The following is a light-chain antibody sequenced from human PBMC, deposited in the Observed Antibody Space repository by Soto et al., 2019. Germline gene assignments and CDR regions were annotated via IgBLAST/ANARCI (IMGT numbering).Light chain of an antibody. CDR3: QSYDTSLGALYV. CDR2: GNN. J-gene: IGLJ1*01. Sequence: QSVLTQPPSVSGAPGQRVTMSCTGSSSNIGAGYGVHWYQQLPGTAPKLLISGNNNRPSGVPDRFSGSKSGTSASLAITGLQTEDEATYYCQSYDTSLGALYVFGTGTKVTVL. CDR1: SSNIGAGYG. V-gene: IGLV1-40*01.